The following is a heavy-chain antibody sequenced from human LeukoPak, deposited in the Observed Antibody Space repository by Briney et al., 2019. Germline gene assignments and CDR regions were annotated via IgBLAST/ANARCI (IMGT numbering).Heavy chain of an antibody. Sequence: SATLSLTCTVSGGSVSSSTYYWGWICQPPGKGLQWIGSISYSGTNYDNPSLKSRVSISIDTSKNQFSVKLTSVSAADTAMYYCASLGTLRSWGQGTLVTVSS. V-gene: IGHV4-39*01. D-gene: IGHD7-27*01. J-gene: IGHJ5*02. CDR2: ISYSGTN. CDR3: ASLGTLRS. CDR1: GGSVSSSTYY.